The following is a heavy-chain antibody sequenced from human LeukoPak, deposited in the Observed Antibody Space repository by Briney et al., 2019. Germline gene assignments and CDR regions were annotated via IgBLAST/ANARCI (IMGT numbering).Heavy chain of an antibody. CDR2: INHRGST. V-gene: IGHV4-34*01. Sequence: PSETLSLTCGVYGGSIRGGYYWSWIRQPPGEGLEWIGEINHRGSTNYNPSLKSRVTTSVDTSKNQFSLKVTSVTAADTAMYFCARSVAGYFDYWGQGTLVTVPS. D-gene: IGHD6-19*01. J-gene: IGHJ4*02. CDR3: ARSVAGYFDY. CDR1: GGSIRGGYY.